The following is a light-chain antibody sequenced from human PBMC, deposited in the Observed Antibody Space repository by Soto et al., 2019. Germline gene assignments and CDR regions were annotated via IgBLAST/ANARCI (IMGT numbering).Light chain of an antibody. V-gene: IGLV4-69*01. CDR2: VNSDGSH. CDR3: QTWDTGIQV. Sequence: LVLTQSPSASASLGASVKLTCTLSSGHSTYAIAWHQQRPEKGPRYLMRVNSDGSHSKGDGIPDRFSGSSSGTERYLTISSLQSDDEADYYCQTWDTGIQVFGGGTKLTVL. CDR1: SGHSTYA. J-gene: IGLJ3*02.